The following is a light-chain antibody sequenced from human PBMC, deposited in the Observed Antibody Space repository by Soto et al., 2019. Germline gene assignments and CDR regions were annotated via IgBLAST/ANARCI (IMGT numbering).Light chain of an antibody. CDR3: QKYNSAPPLT. J-gene: IGKJ4*01. Sequence: DVPMTQSPSFLSSSVGDGVTITSRPSQRVNNYLNWYQQKPGKAPNLLIHAASSLQIGVPSRFSGSGSGTDFTLTISSLQPEDVATYYCQKYNSAPPLTFGGGAKVDIK. V-gene: IGKV1-27*01. CDR2: AAS. CDR1: QRVNNY.